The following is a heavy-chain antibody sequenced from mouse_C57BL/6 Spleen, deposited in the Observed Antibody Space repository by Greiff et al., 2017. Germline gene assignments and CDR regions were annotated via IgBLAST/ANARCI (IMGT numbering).Heavy chain of an antibody. V-gene: IGHV14-4*01. CDR3: AAYYYGSSCDAMDY. J-gene: IGHJ4*01. CDR2: IDPENGDT. D-gene: IGHD1-1*01. CDR1: GFNIKDDY. Sequence: VQLQQSGAELVRPGASVKLSCTASGFNIKDDYMHWVKQRPEQGLEWIGWIDPENGDTEYASKFQGKATITAATSSDTAYPPLSSLTSEDTAVYYCAAYYYGSSCDAMDYWGQGTSVTVSS.